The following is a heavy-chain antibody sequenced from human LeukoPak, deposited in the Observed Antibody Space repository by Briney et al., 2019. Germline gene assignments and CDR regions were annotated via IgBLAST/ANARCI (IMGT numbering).Heavy chain of an antibody. CDR2: FYYNGST. V-gene: IGHV4-39*01. D-gene: IGHD1-7*01. CDR1: GGSISSSSYY. CDR3: ARLGTNYPFDY. Sequence: NTSETLSLTCSVSGGSISSSSYYWGWIRQPPGKGLEWIGSFYYNGSTYYNPSLKSRLTISVDTSKNLFYLKLSSVTAADTAVYYCARLGTNYPFDYWGQGTLVTVSS. J-gene: IGHJ4*02.